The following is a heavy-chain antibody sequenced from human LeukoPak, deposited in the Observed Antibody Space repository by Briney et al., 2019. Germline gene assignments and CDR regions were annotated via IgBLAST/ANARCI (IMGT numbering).Heavy chain of an antibody. V-gene: IGHV3-30*02. Sequence: GGSLRLSCAASGFTFSSYGMHWVRQAPGKGLEWVAFIRYDGSSKYYADSVEGRFTISRDNSKNTLYLQMNSLRAEDTAVYYCAKDLLYYDYVCGSSWPFDYWGQGTLVTVSS. D-gene: IGHD3-16*01. CDR1: GFTFSSYG. J-gene: IGHJ4*02. CDR3: AKDLLYYDYVCGSSWPFDY. CDR2: IRYDGSSK.